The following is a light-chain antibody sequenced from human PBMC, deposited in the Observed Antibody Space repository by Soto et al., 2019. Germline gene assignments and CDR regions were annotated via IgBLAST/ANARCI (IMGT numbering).Light chain of an antibody. CDR3: QQYDNFPLT. CDR1: QDISNY. J-gene: IGKJ4*01. V-gene: IGKV1-33*01. Sequence: DIQMTQSPSSLSASVGDRVTITCRASQDISNYLNWFQQKPGKAPKLLIYDASNLETGVPSRFSGTASGTDFSFTISSLQPEDIATYYCQQYDNFPLTFGGGTKVDIK. CDR2: DAS.